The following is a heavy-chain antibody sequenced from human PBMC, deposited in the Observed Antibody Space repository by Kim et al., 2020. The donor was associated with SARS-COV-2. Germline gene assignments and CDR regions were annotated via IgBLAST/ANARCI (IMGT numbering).Heavy chain of an antibody. CDR2: INAGNGNT. D-gene: IGHD6-13*01. CDR1: GDTFTSYA. V-gene: IGHV1-3*01. Sequence: ASVKVSCKASGDTFTSYAMHWVRQAPGQRLEWMGWINAGNGNTKYSQKFQGRVTITRDTSASTAYMELSSLRSEDTAVYYCASSGGGEYSSSWFTNYYYYYGMDVWGQGTTVTVSS. CDR3: ASSGGGEYSSSWFTNYYYYYGMDV. J-gene: IGHJ6*02.